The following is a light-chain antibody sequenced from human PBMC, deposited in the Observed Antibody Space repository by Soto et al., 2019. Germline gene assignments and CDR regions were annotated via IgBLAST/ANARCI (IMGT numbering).Light chain of an antibody. CDR2: DAS. CDR1: QDISNY. Sequence: DIQMTQSPSSLSASVGDRVTITCQASQDISNYLNWYQQKPGKAPKLLISDASNLKTGVPSRFSGSGSGTDFTFTISSLQPEDIETYYCQQYDNLPITFGQGTRLEIK. CDR3: QQYDNLPIT. V-gene: IGKV1-33*01. J-gene: IGKJ5*01.